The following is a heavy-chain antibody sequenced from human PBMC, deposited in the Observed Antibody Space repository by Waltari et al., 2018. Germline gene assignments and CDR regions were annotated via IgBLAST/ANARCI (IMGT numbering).Heavy chain of an antibody. J-gene: IGHJ4*02. CDR2: ISSSGGTT. CDR1: GFTFATYA. V-gene: IGHV3-23*01. CDR3: AKNLQGDYSFDR. Sequence: EVHLLESGGGLEPPGGSLRLSCAASGFTFATYARRWVRPAAGKGLEWVSTISSSGGTTTYRDSVKGRFTVSRDNSANRLYLQMHSLRAEDTATYYCAKNLQGDYSFDRWGQGSLVTVSS. D-gene: IGHD4-17*01.